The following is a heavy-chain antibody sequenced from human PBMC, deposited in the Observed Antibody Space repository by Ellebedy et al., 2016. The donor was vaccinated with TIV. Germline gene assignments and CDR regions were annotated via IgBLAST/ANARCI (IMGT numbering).Heavy chain of an antibody. Sequence: GESLKISXSASGFTFSDYYMSWIRQTPGKGLEWASYISRAGGTIKYTDSVEGRFTISRDNAKNSLYLQMTGLRTEDTAVYYCNTVAFWGQGTLVTVSS. CDR2: ISRAGGTI. D-gene: IGHD4-23*01. CDR3: NTVAF. CDR1: GFTFSDYY. V-gene: IGHV3-11*04. J-gene: IGHJ4*02.